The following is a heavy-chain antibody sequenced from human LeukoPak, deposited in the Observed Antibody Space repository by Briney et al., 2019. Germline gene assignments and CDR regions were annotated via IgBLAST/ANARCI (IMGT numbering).Heavy chain of an antibody. CDR3: ARGNAHAFDI. CDR2: INSDGSGI. Sequence: PGGSLRLSCAVSGFTLSSYWMHWVRQLPGKGLVWVSRINSDGSGISYAGSVKGRFTISRDNAKNTLYLQMNSQRAEDTAVYYCARGNAHAFDIWGQGTMVTVSS. V-gene: IGHV3-74*01. CDR1: GFTLSSYW. J-gene: IGHJ3*02.